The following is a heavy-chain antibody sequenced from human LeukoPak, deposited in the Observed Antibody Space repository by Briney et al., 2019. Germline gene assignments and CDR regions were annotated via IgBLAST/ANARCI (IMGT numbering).Heavy chain of an antibody. J-gene: IGHJ4*02. CDR2: IKQDGSEK. CDR3: ARAGGDSSSWYGGDY. V-gene: IGHV3-7*01. D-gene: IGHD6-13*01. CDR1: GFTFSSYA. Sequence: GGSLRLSCAASGFTFSSYAMSWVRQAPGKGLEWVANIKQDGSEKYYVDSVKGRFTISRDNAKNSLYLQMNSLRAEDTAVYYCARAGGDSSSWYGGDYWGQGTLVTVSS.